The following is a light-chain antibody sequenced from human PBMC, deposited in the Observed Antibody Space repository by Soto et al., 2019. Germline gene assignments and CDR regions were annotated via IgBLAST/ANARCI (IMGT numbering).Light chain of an antibody. V-gene: IGKV1-33*01. J-gene: IGKJ2*01. CDR3: QQCDNLPYT. Sequence: DVLMTQSPSSLSASVGDSVTITCQASQDINNYLNWYQQKPWKAPKLLIYDASNLETGVPSRFSGSGSGTEFTVTISSLQPEDIATYFCQQCDNLPYTFGQGTKLEMK. CDR2: DAS. CDR1: QDINNY.